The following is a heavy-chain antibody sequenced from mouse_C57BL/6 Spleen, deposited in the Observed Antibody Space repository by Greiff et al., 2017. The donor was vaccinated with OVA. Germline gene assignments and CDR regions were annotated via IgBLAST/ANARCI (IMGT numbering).Heavy chain of an antibody. CDR3: ASSHYGSTSGFAY. CDR2: IWRGGST. Sequence: QVHVKQSGPGLVQPSQSLSITCTVSGFSLTSYGVHWVRQSPGKGLEWLGVIWRGGSTDSNAAFISRLSISTDNSKSQVFFKMNSLQADDTAIYYCASSHYGSTSGFAYWGQGSLVTVSA. J-gene: IGHJ3*01. V-gene: IGHV2-2*01. D-gene: IGHD1-1*01. CDR1: GFSLTSYG.